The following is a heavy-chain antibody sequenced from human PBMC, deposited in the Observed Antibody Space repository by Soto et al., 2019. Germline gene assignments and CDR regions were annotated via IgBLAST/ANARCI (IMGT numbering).Heavy chain of an antibody. D-gene: IGHD3-3*01. CDR1: GYTFTGYY. CDR3: ARAPILRFLEWLSPVYYYYGMDV. CDR2: INPNSGGT. V-gene: IGHV1-2*04. Sequence: GASVKVSCKASGYTFTGYYMHWVRQAPGQGLEWMGWINPNSGGTNYAQKFQGWVTMTRDTSISTAYMELSRLRSDDTVVYYCARAPILRFLEWLSPVYYYYGMDVWGQGTTVTVSS. J-gene: IGHJ6*02.